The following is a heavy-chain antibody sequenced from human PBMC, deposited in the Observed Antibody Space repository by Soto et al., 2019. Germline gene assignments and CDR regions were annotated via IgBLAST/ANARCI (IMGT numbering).Heavy chain of an antibody. Sequence: PSETLSLTCSVSGDSMATGGHYCTWIRHLPGKGLEWIGYIYYSGATHYSPSLRPRATISIYTSKNQFSLRLISVTAADTALYFCSRDKDLEPTVWGYWGQG. CDR2: IYYSGAT. V-gene: IGHV4-31*02. D-gene: IGHD7-27*01. J-gene: IGHJ4*02. CDR3: SRDKDLEPTVWGY. CDR1: GDSMATGGHY.